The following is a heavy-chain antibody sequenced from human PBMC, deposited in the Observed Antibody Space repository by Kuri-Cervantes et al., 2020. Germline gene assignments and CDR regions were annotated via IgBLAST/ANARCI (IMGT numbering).Heavy chain of an antibody. D-gene: IGHD2-2*02. CDR1: GGSISSSSYY. CDR2: IYHSGST. V-gene: IGHV4-39*07. CDR3: ARMVPAAIGYYYYYMDV. Sequence: GSLRLSCTVSGGSISSSSYYWSWIRQPPGKGLEWIGSIYHSGSTYYNPSLKSRVTISVDTSKNQFSLKLSSVTAADTAVYYCARMVPAAIGYYYYYMDVWGKGTTVTVSS. J-gene: IGHJ6*03.